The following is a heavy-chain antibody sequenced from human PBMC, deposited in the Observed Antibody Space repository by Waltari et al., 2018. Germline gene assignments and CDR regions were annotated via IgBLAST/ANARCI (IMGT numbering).Heavy chain of an antibody. CDR3: ARVAVVVPAATIGDYYYMDV. J-gene: IGHJ6*03. D-gene: IGHD2-2*01. Sequence: QVQLQQWGAGLLKPSETLSLTCAVYGGSFSGYSRSWIRQPPGKGLEWIGEINHSGSTNYNPSLKSRVTISVDTSKNQFSLKLSSVTAADTAVYYCARVAVVVPAATIGDYYYMDVWGKGTTVTVSS. CDR1: GGSFSGYS. V-gene: IGHV4-34*01. CDR2: INHSGST.